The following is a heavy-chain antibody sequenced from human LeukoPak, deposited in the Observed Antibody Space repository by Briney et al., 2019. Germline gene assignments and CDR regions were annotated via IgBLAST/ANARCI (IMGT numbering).Heavy chain of an antibody. D-gene: IGHD2-2*01. Sequence: SQTLSLTCAISGDSVPSNSVTWSWIRQSPSRGLEWLGRTYYRSTWYNDYAVSVRGRITVNPDTSKNQFSLHLNSVTPEDTAVYYCARRLTQYDCFDPWGQGILVTVSS. CDR1: GDSVPSNSVT. CDR3: ARRLTQYDCFDP. J-gene: IGHJ5*02. CDR2: TYYRSTWYN. V-gene: IGHV6-1*01.